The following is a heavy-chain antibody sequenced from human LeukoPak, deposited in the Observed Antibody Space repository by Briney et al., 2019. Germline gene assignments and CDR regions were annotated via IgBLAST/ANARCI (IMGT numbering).Heavy chain of an antibody. J-gene: IGHJ5*02. D-gene: IGHD2-2*02. CDR3: ARVHCSSTSCYNNWFDP. CDR2: IYYSGST. CDR1: GGSISSYY. V-gene: IGHV4-59*01. Sequence: TSETLSLTCTVSGGSISSYYWSWIRQPPGKGLEWIGYIYYSGSTNYNPSLKSRVTISVDTSKNQFSLKLGSVTAADTAVYYCARVHCSSTSCYNNWFDPWGQGTLVTVSS.